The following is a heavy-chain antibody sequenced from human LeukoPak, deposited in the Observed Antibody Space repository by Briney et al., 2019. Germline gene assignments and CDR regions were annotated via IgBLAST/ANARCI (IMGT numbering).Heavy chain of an antibody. CDR2: ISGSGGST. CDR3: AKDGYSSSAPFDY. Sequence: GGSLRLSGAGSGFTFSSYAMSWVRQAPGKGLEWVSAISGSGGSTYYADSVKGRFTISRANSRTTLYLHRNSLRAEDTAVYYCAKDGYSSSAPFDYWGQGTLVTVSS. D-gene: IGHD6-6*01. V-gene: IGHV3-23*01. CDR1: GFTFSSYA. J-gene: IGHJ4*02.